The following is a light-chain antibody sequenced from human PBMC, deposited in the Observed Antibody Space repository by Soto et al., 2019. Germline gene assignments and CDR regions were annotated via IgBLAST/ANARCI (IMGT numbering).Light chain of an antibody. CDR2: DVS. J-gene: IGLJ1*01. Sequence: QSALTQPASVSGSPGQSITISCTGTSSDIGGYNYVSWYQQLPGKVPKLIIYDVSNRPSGVSDRFSGSKSGNAASLTISGLQADDEDDYYCSSYTSTSTLYVFGTGTKLTVL. V-gene: IGLV2-14*03. CDR1: SSDIGGYNY. CDR3: SSYTSTSTLYV.